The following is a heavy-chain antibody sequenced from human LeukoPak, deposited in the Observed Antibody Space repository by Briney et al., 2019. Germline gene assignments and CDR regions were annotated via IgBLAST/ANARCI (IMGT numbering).Heavy chain of an antibody. D-gene: IGHD3-10*01. CDR3: ARTGFGELFYFDY. V-gene: IGHV3-9*01. Sequence: GGSLRLSCAASGFTFDDYAMHWVRQAPGKGLEWVSGISWNSGSIGYADSVKGRFTISRDNAKNSLYLQMNSLRAEDTAVYYCARTGFGELFYFDYWGQGTLVTVSS. CDR1: GFTFDDYA. J-gene: IGHJ4*02. CDR2: ISWNSGSI.